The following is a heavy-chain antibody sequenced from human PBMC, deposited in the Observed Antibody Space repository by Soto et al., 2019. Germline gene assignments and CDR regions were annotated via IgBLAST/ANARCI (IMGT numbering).Heavy chain of an antibody. J-gene: IGHJ5*02. CDR1: GFTFSSYA. CDR2: ISYDGSNK. CDR3: ARGGMSSATFWGWFDP. Sequence: QVQLVESGAGVVQPGRSLRLSCAASGFTFSSYAMHWVRQAPGNGLEWVAVISYDGSNKYYADSVKGRFTISRDNSKNTLYLQMNSLRAEDTAVYYCARGGMSSATFWGWFDPWGQGTLFTVSS. V-gene: IGHV3-30-3*01. D-gene: IGHD3-16*01.